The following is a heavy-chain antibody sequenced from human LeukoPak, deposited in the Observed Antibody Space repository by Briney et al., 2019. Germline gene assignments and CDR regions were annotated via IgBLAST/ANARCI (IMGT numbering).Heavy chain of an antibody. Sequence: GASVKVSCKASGYTFIGYYMHWVRQAPGQGLEWMGWINPKSGGTNYAQKFQGRVTMTRDTSISTAYMELSRLRSDDTAVYYCARDVTGDQSWFFDLWGRGTLVTVSS. V-gene: IGHV1-2*02. CDR1: GYTFIGYY. CDR2: INPKSGGT. D-gene: IGHD7-27*01. J-gene: IGHJ2*01. CDR3: ARDVTGDQSWFFDL.